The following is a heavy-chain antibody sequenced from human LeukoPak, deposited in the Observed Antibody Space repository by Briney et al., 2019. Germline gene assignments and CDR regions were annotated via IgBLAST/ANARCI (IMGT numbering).Heavy chain of an antibody. V-gene: IGHV2-70*11. D-gene: IGHD3-22*01. CDR2: IDWDDDK. J-gene: IGHJ4*02. Sequence: SGPALVKPTQTLTLTCTFSGFSLSTSGMCVSWIRQPPGKALEWLARIDWDDDKYYSTSLKTRLTISKDTSKNQVVLTMTSMDPVDTATYYCARTYYYDSSGYYPDYWGQGTLVTVSS. CDR3: ARTYYYDSSGYYPDY. CDR1: GFSLSTSGMC.